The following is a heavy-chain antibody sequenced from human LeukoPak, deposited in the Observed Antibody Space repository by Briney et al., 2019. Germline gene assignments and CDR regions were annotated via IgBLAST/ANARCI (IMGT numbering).Heavy chain of an antibody. J-gene: IGHJ4*02. CDR1: GGSISSSNW. CDR2: IYPSGTT. V-gene: IGHV4-4*02. Sequence: PSGTLSLTCAVSGGSISSSNWWSWVRQPPGKGLEWIGEIYPSGTTYYNPSLKTRVTISVDTSKNQFSLKLSSVTAADTAVYFCARPRMVRGRYFDYWGQGTLVTVSS. D-gene: IGHD3-10*01. CDR3: ARPRMVRGRYFDY.